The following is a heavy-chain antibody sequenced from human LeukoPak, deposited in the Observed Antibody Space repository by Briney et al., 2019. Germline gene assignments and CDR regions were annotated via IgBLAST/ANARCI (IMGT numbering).Heavy chain of an antibody. CDR1: GGSISSGGYY. J-gene: IGHJ4*02. V-gene: IGHV4-31*03. CDR2: IYYTGSA. CDR3: ARDRANWGTFDY. Sequence: TSQTLSLTCTVSGGSISSGGYYWSWIRQHPGKGLEWIGYIYYTGSAYYNPSLKSRVIISVDTSKNQFSLKLSSVTAADTAVYYCARDRANWGTFDYWGQGTLVTVSS. D-gene: IGHD7-27*01.